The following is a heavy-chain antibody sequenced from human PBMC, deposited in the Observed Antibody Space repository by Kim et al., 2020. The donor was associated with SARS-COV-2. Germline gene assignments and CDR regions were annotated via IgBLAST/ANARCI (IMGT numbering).Heavy chain of an antibody. CDR3: AATIAAARPYYGMYV. D-gene: IGHD6-13*01. Sequence: SVKVSCKASGFTFTSSAMQWVRQARGQRLEWIGWIVVGSGTTNYAQKFQERVTITWDMSTRTAFMEVSSLRSDDTAVYYCAATIAAARPYYGMYVWGQGTTVTVSS. V-gene: IGHV1-58*02. CDR2: IVVGSGTT. J-gene: IGHJ6*02. CDR1: GFTFTSSA.